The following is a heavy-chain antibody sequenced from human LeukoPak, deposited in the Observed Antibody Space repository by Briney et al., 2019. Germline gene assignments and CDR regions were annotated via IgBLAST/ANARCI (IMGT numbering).Heavy chain of an antibody. Sequence: PGGSLRLSCAASGFTFSDYYMSWIRQAPGKGLEWVSYISSSGSTIYYADSVKGRFTISRDNAKNSLYLQMNSLRAEDTAVYYCARGSARSYYDSSGYYWEFDHWGQGTLVTVSS. CDR1: GFTFSDYY. D-gene: IGHD3-22*01. J-gene: IGHJ4*02. CDR3: ARGSARSYYDSSGYYWEFDH. CDR2: ISSSGSTI. V-gene: IGHV3-11*01.